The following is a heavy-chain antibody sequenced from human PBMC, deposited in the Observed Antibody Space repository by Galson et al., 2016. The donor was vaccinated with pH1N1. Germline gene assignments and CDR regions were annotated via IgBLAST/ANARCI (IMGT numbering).Heavy chain of an antibody. D-gene: IGHD3-22*01. CDR2: INQDGSVK. J-gene: IGHJ4*02. V-gene: IGHV3-7*03. CDR3: VKDDSSGLYYGRPDY. CDR1: GFTFSSYW. Sequence: SLRLSCAASGFTFSSYWMSWVRQAPGKGLEWVANINQDGSVKYYVDPVKGRFTISRDNAKNSVYLQMNSLRADDTAVYYCVKDDSSGLYYGRPDYWGQGTLVTVSS.